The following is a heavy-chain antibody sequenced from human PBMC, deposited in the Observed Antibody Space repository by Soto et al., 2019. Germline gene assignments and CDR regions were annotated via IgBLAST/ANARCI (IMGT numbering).Heavy chain of an antibody. CDR2: IYYSGST. V-gene: IGHV4-39*01. D-gene: IGHD3-3*01. J-gene: IGHJ4*02. CDR1: GGSISSISYY. CDR3: ARNRYDFWSGYYTGQLDY. Sequence: PSETLSLTCTVSGGSISSISYYWGWIRQPPGKGLEWIGSIYYSGSTYYNPSLKSRVTISVDTSKNQFSLKLSSVTAADTAVYYCARNRYDFWSGYYTGQLDYWGQGTLVTVSS.